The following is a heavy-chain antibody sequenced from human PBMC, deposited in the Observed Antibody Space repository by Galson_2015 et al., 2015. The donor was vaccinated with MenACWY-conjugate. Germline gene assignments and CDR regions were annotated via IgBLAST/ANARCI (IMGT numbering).Heavy chain of an antibody. Sequence: SLRLSCAASGFTFSSYWMSWVRHTPGKGLECMANIKEDGGEKYYVDSVKDRFTISRDNAKNSVYLQMNSLRAEDTAVYYRARKGYKARYFDYWGQGALVTVSS. J-gene: IGHJ4*02. CDR1: GFTFSSYW. D-gene: IGHD2-2*02. V-gene: IGHV3-7*03. CDR3: ARKGYKARYFDY. CDR2: IKEDGGEK.